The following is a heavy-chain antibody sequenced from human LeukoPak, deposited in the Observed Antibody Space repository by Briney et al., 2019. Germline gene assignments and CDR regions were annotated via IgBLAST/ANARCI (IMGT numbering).Heavy chain of an antibody. Sequence: SETLSLTCDVSGFSISSGYYWGWIRQPPGKGLEWIGSVYHSGTTYYNPSLKSRVAISVDTSKNQFSLKLSSVTAADTAVYYCASYYGSGVSAYNYYGMDVWGKGPRSPSPQ. CDR1: GFSISSGYY. CDR2: VYHSGTT. J-gene: IGHJ6*01. CDR3: ASYYGSGVSAYNYYGMDV. D-gene: IGHD3-10*01. V-gene: IGHV4-38-2*01.